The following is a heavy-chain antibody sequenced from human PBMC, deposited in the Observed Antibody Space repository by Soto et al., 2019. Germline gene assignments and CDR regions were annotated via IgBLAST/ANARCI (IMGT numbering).Heavy chain of an antibody. D-gene: IGHD6-19*01. CDR1: GGSVSSGSYY. V-gene: IGHV4-61*01. CDR2: IYHSGST. Sequence: QVQLQESGPGLVKPSETLSLTCTVSGGSVSSGSYYWGWIRQPPGKGLEWIGHIYHSGSTNYNPSLKSRVTISVDTSKNQFSLSLTSVTAADTAVYYCARLSAAWFDPWGQGTLVTVAS. CDR3: ARLSAAWFDP. J-gene: IGHJ5*02.